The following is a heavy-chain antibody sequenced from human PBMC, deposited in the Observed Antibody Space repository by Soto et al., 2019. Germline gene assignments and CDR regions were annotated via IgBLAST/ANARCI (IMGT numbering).Heavy chain of an antibody. V-gene: IGHV3-30-3*01. CDR3: ARDQTYYDILTGSPSSWFDP. Sequence: GGSLRLSCAASGFTFSSYAMHWVRQAPGKGLEWVAVISYDGSNKYYADSVKGRFTISRDNSKNTLYLQMNSLRAEDTAVYYCARDQTYYDILTGSPSSWFDPWGQGTLVTVSS. CDR2: ISYDGSNK. CDR1: GFTFSSYA. D-gene: IGHD3-9*01. J-gene: IGHJ5*02.